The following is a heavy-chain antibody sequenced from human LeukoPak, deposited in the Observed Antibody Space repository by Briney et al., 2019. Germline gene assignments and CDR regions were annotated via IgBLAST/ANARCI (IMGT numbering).Heavy chain of an antibody. CDR2: MSYDGSDK. J-gene: IGHJ1*01. Sequence: GGSLRLSCEASGFTFSTYGMHWVRQAPGKGLEWVALMSYDGSDKSYADSVKGRFTISRDNSKNTLYLQMNSLRAEDTAVYYCASELYYYDSSGYYRPHFQHWGQGTLVTVSS. CDR1: GFTFSTYG. D-gene: IGHD3-22*01. CDR3: ASELYYYDSSGYYRPHFQH. V-gene: IGHV3-30*03.